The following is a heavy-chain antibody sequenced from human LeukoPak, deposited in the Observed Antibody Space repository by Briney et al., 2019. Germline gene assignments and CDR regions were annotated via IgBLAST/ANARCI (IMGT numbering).Heavy chain of an antibody. D-gene: IGHD1-26*01. CDR1: AYSISDGWV. V-gene: IGHV4-38-2*02. Sequence: AETLSLSCTVSAYSISDGWVWGMIRQPPGKGLEWIGSIYRSGTAYYNPSLKSRVTMSVDTYNNQFSLKLTSVTAAETAMYYCSRLSHVAGAPKVSWFDPWGQGTLVTVSS. J-gene: IGHJ5*02. CDR3: SRLSHVAGAPKVSWFDP. CDR2: IYRSGTA.